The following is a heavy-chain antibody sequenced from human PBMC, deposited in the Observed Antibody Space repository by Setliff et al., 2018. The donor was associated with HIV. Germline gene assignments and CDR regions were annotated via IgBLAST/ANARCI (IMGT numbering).Heavy chain of an antibody. Sequence: ASVKVSCKASGYTFSSYDINWVRQATGQGLEWMGWMNPNSGNTGYTQKFQGRVTMTRNTSISTAYMELSSLRSEDTAVYFCARVPQDTYNYPFSYYFYMDVWGEGTTVTVSS. D-gene: IGHD1-20*01. CDR1: GYTFSSYD. CDR3: ARVPQDTYNYPFSYYFYMDV. V-gene: IGHV1-8*02. J-gene: IGHJ6*03. CDR2: MNPNSGNT.